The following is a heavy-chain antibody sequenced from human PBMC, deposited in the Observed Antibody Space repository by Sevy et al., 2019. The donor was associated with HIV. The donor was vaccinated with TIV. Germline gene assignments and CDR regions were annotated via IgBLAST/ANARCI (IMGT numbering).Heavy chain of an antibody. CDR3: ARDCSSTSCLWGLDV. J-gene: IGHJ6*02. CDR1: GFTFSSYW. CDR2: IKVDGSER. D-gene: IGHD2-2*01. Sequence: GGSLRLSCAASGFTFSSYWMSWVRQAPGKGLEWVAHIKVDGSERYYVDSVKGRFTISREKAKNSLYLQMNSLRAEDTAVYYCARDCSSTSCLWGLDVWGQGTTVTVSS. V-gene: IGHV3-7*03.